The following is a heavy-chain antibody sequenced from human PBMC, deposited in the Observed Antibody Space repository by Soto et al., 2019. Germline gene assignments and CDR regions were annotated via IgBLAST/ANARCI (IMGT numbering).Heavy chain of an antibody. J-gene: IGHJ4*02. CDR1: GFTFSSYS. Sequence: PGGSLRLSCAASGFTFSSYSMNWVRQAPGKGLEWVSSISSSSNYIYYGDLMKGRFTISRDNVKNSLYLEMNSLRAEDTAVYYCARESEDLTSNFDYWGQGTLVTVS. CDR2: ISSSSNYI. CDR3: ARESEDLTSNFDY. V-gene: IGHV3-21*06.